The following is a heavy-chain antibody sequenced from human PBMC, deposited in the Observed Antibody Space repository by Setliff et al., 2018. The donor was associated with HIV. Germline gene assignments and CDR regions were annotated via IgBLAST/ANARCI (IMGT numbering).Heavy chain of an antibody. J-gene: IGHJ3*02. D-gene: IGHD3-3*01. V-gene: IGHV4-34*01. Sequence: SETLSLTCAVYGGSFSGYYWTWIRQPPGKGLEWIGQINHSGGTNYNPSLKSRVTMSVDRSKNQFSLKLSSVTAADTAIYYCARVPRITTLRNAFDIWGQGTMVTVSS. CDR2: INHSGGT. CDR3: ARVPRITTLRNAFDI. CDR1: GGSFSGYY.